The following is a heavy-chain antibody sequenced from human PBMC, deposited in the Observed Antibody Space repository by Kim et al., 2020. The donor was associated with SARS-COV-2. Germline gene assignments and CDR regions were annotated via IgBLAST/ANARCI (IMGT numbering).Heavy chain of an antibody. CDR1: GGSFSGYY. V-gene: IGHV4-34*01. CDR2: INHSGST. Sequence: SETLSLTCAVYGGSFSGYYWSWIRQPPGKGLEWIGEINHSGSTNYNPSLKSRVTISVDTSKNQFSLKLSSVTAADTAVYYCARDPHHYDILTGYYYYGMDVWGQGTTVTVSS. D-gene: IGHD3-9*01. CDR3: ARDPHHYDILTGYYYYGMDV. J-gene: IGHJ6*02.